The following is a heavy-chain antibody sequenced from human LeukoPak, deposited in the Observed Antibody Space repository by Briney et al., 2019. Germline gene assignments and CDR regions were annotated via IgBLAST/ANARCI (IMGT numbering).Heavy chain of an antibody. Sequence: ASVKVSCKASGYTFTSYAMNWVRQAPGQGLEWMGWINTNTGNPTYAQGFTGRFVFSLDTSVSTAYLQISSLKAEDTAVYYCARDVSSSFRPASLDYWGQGTLVTVSS. CDR2: INTNTGNP. CDR3: ARDVSSSFRPASLDY. V-gene: IGHV7-4-1*02. CDR1: GYTFTSYA. D-gene: IGHD6-6*01. J-gene: IGHJ4*02.